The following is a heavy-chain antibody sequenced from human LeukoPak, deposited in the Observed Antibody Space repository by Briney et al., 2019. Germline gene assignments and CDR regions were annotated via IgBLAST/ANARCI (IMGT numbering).Heavy chain of an antibody. CDR1: GYSFTSYW. Sequence: GGSLKISCKGSGYSFTSYWVGWVRQMPGKGLEWVGIIYPGDSDTRYSPSFQGQVTISADKSISTAYLQWSSLKASDTAMYYCARGAQMATTSFDYWGQGTLVTVSS. CDR3: ARGAQMATTSFDY. CDR2: IYPGDSDT. V-gene: IGHV5-51*01. D-gene: IGHD5-24*01. J-gene: IGHJ4*02.